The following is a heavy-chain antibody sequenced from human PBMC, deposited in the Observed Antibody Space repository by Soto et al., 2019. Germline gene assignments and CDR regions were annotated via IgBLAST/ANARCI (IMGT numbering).Heavy chain of an antibody. CDR1: GFTFSSYA. J-gene: IGHJ4*02. V-gene: IGHV3-21*01. CDR3: ARAQGPFSNYFDS. CDR2: IGYSGDHI. Sequence: EVQLVESGGGLVKPGGSLRLSCAASGFTFSSYAMYWIRQAPGKGLEWVSSIGYSGDHIYYADSVRGRFTISRDNARNSLYLQMNSLRAEDAAVYYCARAQGPFSNYFDSWGQGTLVTVSS.